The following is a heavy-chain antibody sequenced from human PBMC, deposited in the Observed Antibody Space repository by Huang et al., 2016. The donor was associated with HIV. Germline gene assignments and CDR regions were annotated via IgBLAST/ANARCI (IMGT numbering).Heavy chain of an antibody. V-gene: IGHV3-30*02. Sequence: QVQLVESGGGVVQPGGSLRLSCVVSGFTFGHYGMHWVRQAAGNGLEWVAFIAYDGSNKNYADSMKGRFTLSRDDFKNTLYLQMNSLSAEDTAVYHCAREGWLKTLTHEYYYMDVWGKGTTVTVSS. D-gene: IGHD3-22*01. J-gene: IGHJ6*03. CDR2: IAYDGSNK. CDR1: GFTFGHYG. CDR3: AREGWLKTLTHEYYYMDV.